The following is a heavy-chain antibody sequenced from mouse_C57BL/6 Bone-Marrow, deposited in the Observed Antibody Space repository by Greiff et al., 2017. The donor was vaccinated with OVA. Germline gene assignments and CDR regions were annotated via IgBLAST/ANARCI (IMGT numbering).Heavy chain of an antibody. D-gene: IGHD1-1*01. Sequence: EVKLVESGAELVKPGASVKLSCTASGFNIKDYYMHWVKQRTEQGLEWIGRIDPEDGETQYAPKFPGKATITADTSSNTAYLQRSSLTSDDTAVYYCAPYYNGRGFAYWGQGTLVTVSA. CDR1: GFNIKDYY. CDR3: APYYNGRGFAY. CDR2: IDPEDGET. J-gene: IGHJ3*01. V-gene: IGHV14-2*01.